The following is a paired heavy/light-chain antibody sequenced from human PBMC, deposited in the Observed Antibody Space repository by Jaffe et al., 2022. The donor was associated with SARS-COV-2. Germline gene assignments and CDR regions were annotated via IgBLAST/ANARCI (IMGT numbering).Heavy chain of an antibody. J-gene: IGHJ4*02. CDR1: GFTFSSFA. D-gene: IGHD6-19*01. CDR3: ARGSPEGGWYSPSDY. CDR2: ISYDGSNK. Sequence: QVQLVESGGGVVQPGRSLRLSCAASGFTFSSFAMHWVRQAPGKGLEWVTMISYDGSNKYYADSVKGRFTISRDNSKNTVYLQMNSLRPEDTAVYYCARGSPEGGWYSPSDYWGQGTLVTVSS. V-gene: IGHV3-30*04.
Light chain of an antibody. V-gene: IGKV1-5*03. CDR1: QSLSSW. CDR3: QQYSSYSHT. Sequence: DIQMTQSPSTLSASVGDRVTITCRASQSLSSWLAWYQQKPGKAPKLLIYKASSLESGVPSRFSGSGSGTEFTLTISSLQPDDFATYYCQQYSSYSHTFGQGTKLEIK. CDR2: KAS. J-gene: IGKJ2*01.